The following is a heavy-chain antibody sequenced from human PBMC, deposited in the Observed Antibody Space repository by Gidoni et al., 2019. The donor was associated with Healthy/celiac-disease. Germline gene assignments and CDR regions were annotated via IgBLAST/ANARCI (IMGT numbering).Heavy chain of an antibody. CDR3: ARDYDSSGYYFDY. D-gene: IGHD3-22*01. V-gene: IGHV4-38-2*02. J-gene: IGHJ4*02. CDR2: IYNSGST. Sequence: QVQLQESGPGLVKPSETLSLTCTVSGYSISSGYYWGWIRQPPGKGLDWIGSIYNSGSTYYNPSLKSLVNISVDTSNNQFSLKLSSVTAADTAVYYCARDYDSSGYYFDYWGQGTLVTVSS. CDR1: GYSISSGYY.